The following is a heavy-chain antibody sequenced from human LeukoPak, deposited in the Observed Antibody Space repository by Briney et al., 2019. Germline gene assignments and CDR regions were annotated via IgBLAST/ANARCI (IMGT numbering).Heavy chain of an antibody. V-gene: IGHV3-21*01. J-gene: IGHJ1*01. CDR3: ATYSSLNRREFQY. CDR2: ISSSGTYI. CDR1: GSSFGAYS. D-gene: IGHD3-22*01. Sequence: GGSLRLSCVASGSSFGAYSLNWVRQAPGKGLEWVSSISSSGTYIYYADSVKGRFTISRDNAKNSLFLQMNSLRAEDTAVYYCATYSSLNRREFQYWGQGTLLTVSS.